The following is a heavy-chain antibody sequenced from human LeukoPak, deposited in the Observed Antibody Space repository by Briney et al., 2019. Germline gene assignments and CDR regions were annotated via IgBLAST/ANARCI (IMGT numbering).Heavy chain of an antibody. J-gene: IGHJ4*02. CDR2: IKPGGIT. V-gene: IGHV4-30-4*08. CDR1: GGSISSGDYY. CDR3: VRGFSGVVGDY. D-gene: IGHD3-10*01. Sequence: SQTLSLTCTVSGGSISSGDYYWSWIRQPPGKGLEWIGEIKPGGITNYNPSLKSRVTISLDTSKNQLSLKLISATAADTAVYYCVRGFSGVVGDYWGQGTLVTVSS.